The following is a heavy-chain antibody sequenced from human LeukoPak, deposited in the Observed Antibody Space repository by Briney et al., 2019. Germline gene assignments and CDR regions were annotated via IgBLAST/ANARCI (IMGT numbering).Heavy chain of an antibody. CDR1: GFSFSTSP. D-gene: IGHD5-12*01. Sequence: GGSLRLSCAASGFSFSTSPMSWVRQPPGKGLEWVSAMNNGPGATFYRDSVRGRFTISRDDSKSTLYLQMNSLRAEDTGTYYCAKTHYDLLDVWGQGTTVNVSS. J-gene: IGHJ6*02. CDR2: MNNGPGAT. CDR3: AKTHYDLLDV. V-gene: IGHV3-23*01.